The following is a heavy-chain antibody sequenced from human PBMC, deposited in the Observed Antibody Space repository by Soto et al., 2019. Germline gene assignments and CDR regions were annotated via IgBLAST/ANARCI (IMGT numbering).Heavy chain of an antibody. CDR2: ITPIFPTP. D-gene: IGHD6-25*01. CDR3: ARDKDRLHFGGSYYSAMDV. J-gene: IGHJ6*02. CDR1: GGTFGNSA. V-gene: IGHV1-69*12. Sequence: QVQLVQSGAEVKKPGSSVTVSCKASGGTFGNSAISWVRQAPGQGLEWMGGITPIFPTPDYAQKFQGRVTITADESTSTAYMELTSLRSEDTAVYYCARDKDRLHFGGSYYSAMDVWGQGTTVTVSS.